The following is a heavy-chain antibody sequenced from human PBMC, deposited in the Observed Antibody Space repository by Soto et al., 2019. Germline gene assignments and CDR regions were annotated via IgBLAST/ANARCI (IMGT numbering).Heavy chain of an antibody. V-gene: IGHV1-69*13. J-gene: IGHJ3*02. CDR2: IIPIFGTA. CDR1: GGNFSSYA. CDR3: TRDHRGSGSSSASRAFDI. D-gene: IGHD6-25*01. Sequence: SVKVSCKSSGGNFSSYAISWVRQAPGHGLEWMGGIIPIFGTANYPQKVEGRGTITAEESTSTAYMELSILKSEDTAVHYSTRDHRGSGSSSASRAFDIWGQGTMVTVSS.